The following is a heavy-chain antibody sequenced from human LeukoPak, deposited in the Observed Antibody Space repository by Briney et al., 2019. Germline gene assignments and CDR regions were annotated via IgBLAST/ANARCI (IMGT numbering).Heavy chain of an antibody. V-gene: IGHV4-34*01. Sequence: SETLSLTCAVYGGSFSGYYWSWIRQPPGKGLEWIGEINHSGSTNYNPSLKSRVTISVDTSKNQFSLKLSSVTAADTAVYYCARVRRDCSSTSCYPLFDYWGQGTLVTVSS. CDR1: GGSFSGYY. CDR3: ARVRRDCSSTSCYPLFDY. J-gene: IGHJ4*02. CDR2: INHSGST. D-gene: IGHD2-2*01.